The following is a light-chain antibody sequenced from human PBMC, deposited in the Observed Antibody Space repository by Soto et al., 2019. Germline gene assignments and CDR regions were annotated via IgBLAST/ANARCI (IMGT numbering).Light chain of an antibody. CDR2: EAS. CDR1: QSVGRY. CDR3: QQRSNWPPLT. V-gene: IGKV3-11*01. Sequence: IVLTQSPATLSLSPGERATLSCRASQSVGRYLAWYQQKPGQAPRLLIYEASNRAIGIPARFSGSGSGTDFTLTISSLEPEDFVVYYCQQRSNWPPLTFGGGTKVEIK. J-gene: IGKJ4*01.